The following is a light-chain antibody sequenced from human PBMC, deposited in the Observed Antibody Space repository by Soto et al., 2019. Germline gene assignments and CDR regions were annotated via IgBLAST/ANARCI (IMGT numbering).Light chain of an antibody. CDR1: QSISSW. CDR3: QQANSFPRT. CDR2: AAS. Sequence: DIQMTQYPSTLSGSVGDRVTITCRASQSISSWLAWYQQKPGDAPKLLIYAASTLQSGVPSRFSGSGSGTDFTLTIRSLQPEDFATYYCQQANSFPRTFGGGAKVDIK. V-gene: IGKV1-12*01. J-gene: IGKJ4*01.